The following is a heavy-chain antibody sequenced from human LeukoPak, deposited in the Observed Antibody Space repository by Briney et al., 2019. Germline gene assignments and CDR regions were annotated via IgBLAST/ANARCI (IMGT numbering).Heavy chain of an antibody. J-gene: IGHJ4*02. CDR2: ISWNSGNI. D-gene: IGHD2-2*01. Sequence: PGGSLRLSCAASGFTFDGYAMHWVRQAPGKGLEWVPGISWNSGNIGYADSVKGRFTISRDNAKNSLYLQMNSLRADDTALYYCAKSDCSSTSCTNYHDYWGQGTLVTVSS. V-gene: IGHV3-9*01. CDR1: GFTFDGYA. CDR3: AKSDCSSTSCTNYHDY.